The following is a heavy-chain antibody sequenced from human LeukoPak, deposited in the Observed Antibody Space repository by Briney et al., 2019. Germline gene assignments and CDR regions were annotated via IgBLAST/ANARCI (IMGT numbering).Heavy chain of an antibody. J-gene: IGHJ6*03. CDR3: ARTDFWSGYYTDYYYYMDV. D-gene: IGHD3-3*01. V-gene: IGHV3-30-3*01. CDR1: GFTFSSYA. Sequence: GRSLRLSCAASGFTFSSYAMHWVRQAPGKGLEWVAVISYDGSNKYYADSVKGRFTISRDNSKNTLYLQMNSLRAEDTAVYYCARTDFWSGYYTDYYYYMDVWGKGTTVTVSS. CDR2: ISYDGSNK.